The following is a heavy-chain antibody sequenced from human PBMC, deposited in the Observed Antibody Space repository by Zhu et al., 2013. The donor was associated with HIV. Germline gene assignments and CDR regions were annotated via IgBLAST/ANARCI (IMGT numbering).Heavy chain of an antibody. CDR3: ARAAAAAHYYGMDV. V-gene: IGHV4-30-4*01. D-gene: IGHD6-13*01. CDR2: IYNTGST. Sequence: QVQLQESGPGLVKPSQTLSLTCTVSGASISSGDYYWSWIRQPPGKGLEWIGYIYNTGSTYYNPSLKSRVTISVDTSKNQFSLKLSSVTAADTAVYYCARAAAAAHYYGMDVWGQGATVTVSS. CDR1: GASISSGDYY. J-gene: IGHJ6*02.